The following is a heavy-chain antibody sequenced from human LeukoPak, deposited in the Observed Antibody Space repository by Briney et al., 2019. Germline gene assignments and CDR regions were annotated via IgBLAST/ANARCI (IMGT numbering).Heavy chain of an antibody. Sequence: GASVKVSCKASGYTFTSYYMHWVRQAPGQGLEWMGIINPSGGSTSYAQKFQGRVTMTRDTSTSTVYMELSSLRSEDTAVYYCARAMGIFGVVIPLGAFDIWGQGTMVTVSS. J-gene: IGHJ3*02. CDR3: ARAMGIFGVVIPLGAFDI. D-gene: IGHD3-3*01. CDR2: INPSGGST. CDR1: GYTFTSYY. V-gene: IGHV1-46*01.